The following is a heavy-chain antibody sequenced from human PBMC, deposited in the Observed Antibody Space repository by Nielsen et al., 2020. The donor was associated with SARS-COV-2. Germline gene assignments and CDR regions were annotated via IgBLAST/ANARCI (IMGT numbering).Heavy chain of an antibody. D-gene: IGHD5-18*01. V-gene: IGHV3-53*01. Sequence: VRQAPGKGLEWVSVIYSGGSTYYADSVKGRFTISRDNSKNTLYLQMNSLRADDTAVYFCARGGTAMASDYWGQGTLVTVSS. J-gene: IGHJ4*02. CDR3: ARGGTAMASDY. CDR2: IYSGGST.